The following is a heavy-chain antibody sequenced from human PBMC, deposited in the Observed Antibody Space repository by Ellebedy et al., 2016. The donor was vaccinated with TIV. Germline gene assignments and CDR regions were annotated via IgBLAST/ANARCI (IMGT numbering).Heavy chain of an antibody. J-gene: IGHJ4*02. CDR3: ARGGDGYIHY. D-gene: IGHD5-24*01. CDR2: ISYSGNT. CDR1: GGSISSGDSY. Sequence: MPSETLSLTCTVSGGSISSGDSYWSWIRQPPGKGLESIAYISYSGNTYYNPSLKSRVTISADTSNNRFSLKLISVTAADTAVYYCARGGDGYIHYWGQGTLVTVSS. V-gene: IGHV4-30-4*01.